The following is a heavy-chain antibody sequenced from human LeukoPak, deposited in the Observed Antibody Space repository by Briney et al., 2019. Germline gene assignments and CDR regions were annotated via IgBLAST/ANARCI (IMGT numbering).Heavy chain of an antibody. V-gene: IGHV4-4*09. CDR1: GGSISSYY. CDR3: ARVVPAAIGRFDP. J-gene: IGHJ5*02. D-gene: IGHD2-2*02. Sequence: PSETLPLTCTVSGGSISSYYWSWIRQPPGTGLEWIGYIYTSGSTNYNPSLKSRVTISVDTSKNQFSLKLSSVTAADTAVYYCARVVPAAIGRFDPWGQGTLVTVSS. CDR2: IYTSGST.